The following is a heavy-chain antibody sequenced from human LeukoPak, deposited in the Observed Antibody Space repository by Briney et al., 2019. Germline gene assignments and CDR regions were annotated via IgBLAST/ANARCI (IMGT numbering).Heavy chain of an antibody. V-gene: IGHV4-39*01. CDR3: ARQASDYYYYYMDV. CDR1: GTSISSSDYY. J-gene: IGHJ6*03. Sequence: SETLSLTCTVSGTSISSSDYYWGWIRQVPGKGLEWIGSIYYSGTAYYNPSLESRVTISEDTSRSRFSLMLTSVTAADTAVYYCARQASDYYYYYMDVWGQGTTVIVAS. CDR2: IYYSGTA.